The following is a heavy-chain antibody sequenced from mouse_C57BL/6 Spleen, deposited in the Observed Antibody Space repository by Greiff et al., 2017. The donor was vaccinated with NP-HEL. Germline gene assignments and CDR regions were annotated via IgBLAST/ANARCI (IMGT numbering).Heavy chain of an antibody. V-gene: IGHV1-80*01. CDR2: IYPGDGDT. J-gene: IGHJ2*01. CDR3: ARSTMVTTNFDY. CDR1: GYAFSSYW. Sequence: QVQLKQSGAELVKPGASVKISCKASGYAFSSYWMNWVKQRPGKGLEWIGQIYPGDGDTNYNGKFKGKATLTADKSSSTAYMQLSSLTSEDSAVYFWARSTMVTTNFDYWGQGTTLTVSS. D-gene: IGHD2-2*01.